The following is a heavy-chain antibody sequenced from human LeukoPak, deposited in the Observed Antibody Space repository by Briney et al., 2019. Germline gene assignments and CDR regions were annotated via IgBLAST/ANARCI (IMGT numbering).Heavy chain of an antibody. J-gene: IGHJ6*02. CDR2: IIPFLHMP. CDR3: ARGGAYYDFWSGYYYYYGMDV. V-gene: IGHV1-69*02. Sequence: SVKVSCKASGGTFTSYTFNWVRQAPGQGLEWMGRIIPFLHMPNYAQKFQGRVTITADKSTSTAYMELSSLRSEDTAVYYCARGGAYYDFWSGYYYYYGMDVWGQGTTVTVSS. CDR1: GGTFTSYT. D-gene: IGHD3-3*01.